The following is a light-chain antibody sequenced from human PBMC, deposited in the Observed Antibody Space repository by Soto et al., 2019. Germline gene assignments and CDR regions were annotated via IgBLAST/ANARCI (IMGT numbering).Light chain of an antibody. CDR1: SNEAVNDDV. CDR3: CSYVYSNSWV. J-gene: IGLJ3*02. CDR2: EGN. V-gene: IGLV2-23*01. Sequence: QSALTQPASVSGSPGQSITISCTGSSNEAVNDDVFSWYQHHPGQVPKLIIYEGNKRPSGVSSRFSASRSGNMASLTISGLQAEDEANYYCCSYVYSNSWVFGGGTKLTVL.